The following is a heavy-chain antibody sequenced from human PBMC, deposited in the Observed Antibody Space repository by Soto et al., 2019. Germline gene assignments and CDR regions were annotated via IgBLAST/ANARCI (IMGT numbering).Heavy chain of an antibody. CDR2: ISAYNGNT. V-gene: IGHV1-18*01. D-gene: IGHD3-16*01. J-gene: IGHJ6*02. CDR3: ARGLGGRMDD. CDR1: GYTFTSYG. Sequence: QVQLVQSGAEVKKPGASVKVSCKASGYTFTSYGISWVRQAPGQGLEWMGWISAYNGNTNSAQKFQGRVTLTADKSTNTAYMELNSLRLEDTAVYYCARGLGGRMDDWGQGTTVTVSS.